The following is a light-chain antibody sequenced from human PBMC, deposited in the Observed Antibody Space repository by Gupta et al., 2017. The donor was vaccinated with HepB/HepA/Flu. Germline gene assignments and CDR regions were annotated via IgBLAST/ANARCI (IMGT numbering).Light chain of an antibody. CDR3: NSRDSSGNHLV. CDR1: SLRSYY. V-gene: IGLV3-19*01. Sequence: SSELTQDPAVSVALGQTVRITCQGDSLRSYYASWYQQKPGQAPVLVIYGKNNRPSGIPDRLSGSSSGNTASLTITGAQGEDEADYYCNSRDSSGNHLVFGGGTKLTVL. CDR2: GKN. J-gene: IGLJ3*02.